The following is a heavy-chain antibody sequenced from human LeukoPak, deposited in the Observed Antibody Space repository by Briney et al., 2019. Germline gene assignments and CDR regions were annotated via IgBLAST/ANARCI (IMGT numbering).Heavy chain of an antibody. CDR2: INSNSDTV. CDR3: ARDTRGESDY. J-gene: IGHJ4*01. V-gene: IGHV3-48*04. Sequence: GGSLRLSCAASGFTFRTYGMNWVRHAPGKGLEWISYINSNSDTVHYSNSVEGRFTISRDNAKNSLYLQMNSLRAEDTAMYYCARDTRGESDYWGHGTLVTVSS. CDR1: GFTFRTYG. D-gene: IGHD2-2*01.